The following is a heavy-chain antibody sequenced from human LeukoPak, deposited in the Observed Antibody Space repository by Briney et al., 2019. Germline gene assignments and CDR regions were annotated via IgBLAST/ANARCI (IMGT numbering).Heavy chain of an antibody. J-gene: IGHJ4*02. CDR1: GGSLSSYY. CDR3: ARMYYYDSSGYYPPYFDY. D-gene: IGHD3-22*01. CDR2: IYYSGST. Sequence: PSETLSLTCTVSGGSLSSYYWSWIRQPPGKRLEWIGYIYYSGSTNYNPSLKSRVTISVDTSKNQFSLKLSSVTAADTAVYYCARMYYYDSSGYYPPYFDYWGQGTLVTVSS. V-gene: IGHV4-59*01.